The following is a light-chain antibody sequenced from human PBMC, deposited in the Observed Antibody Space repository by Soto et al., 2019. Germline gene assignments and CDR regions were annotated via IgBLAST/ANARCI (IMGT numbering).Light chain of an antibody. V-gene: IGKV1-5*03. CDR1: QTISSW. Sequence: DIQMTQSASTLSGSVGDGVTITCRASQTISSWLAWYQQKPGKAPKLLIYKASTLKSGVPSRFSGSGSGTEFTLTISSLHPDDFATYYCQHYNSYSEAFGQGTKVDIK. CDR2: KAS. CDR3: QHYNSYSEA. J-gene: IGKJ1*01.